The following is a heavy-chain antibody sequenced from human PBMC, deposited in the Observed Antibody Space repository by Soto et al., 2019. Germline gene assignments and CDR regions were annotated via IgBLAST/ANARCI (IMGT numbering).Heavy chain of an antibody. CDR2: ISGSGGST. Sequence: EVQLLESGGGLVQPGGSLRLSCAAYGFTFSSYAMSWVRQAPGKGLEWVSAISGSGGSTYYADSVKGRFTISRDNSKNTLYLQMNSLRAEDTAVYYCAKDELTVTTWGYYFDYWGQGTLVTVSS. CDR3: AKDELTVTTWGYYFDY. CDR1: GFTFSSYA. V-gene: IGHV3-23*01. J-gene: IGHJ4*02. D-gene: IGHD4-17*01.